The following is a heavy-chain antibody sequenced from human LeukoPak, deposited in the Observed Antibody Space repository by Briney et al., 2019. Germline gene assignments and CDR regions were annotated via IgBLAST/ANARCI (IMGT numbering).Heavy chain of an antibody. CDR1: GFTFSSYS. CDR2: ISSGSSTI. J-gene: IGHJ6*03. D-gene: IGHD3-10*01. V-gene: IGHV3-48*01. Sequence: GGSLRLSCAASGFTFSSYSMNWVRQAPGKGLEWVSYISSGSSTIYYADSVKGRFTISRDNAKNSLYLQMNSLRAEDTAVYYCARGSGSGSYSIGYFYYMDVWGKGTTVTISS. CDR3: ARGSGSGSYSIGYFYYMDV.